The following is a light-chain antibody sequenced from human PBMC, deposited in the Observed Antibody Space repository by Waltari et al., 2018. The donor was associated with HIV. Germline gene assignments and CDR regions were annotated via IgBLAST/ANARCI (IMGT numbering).Light chain of an antibody. CDR2: GTS. CDR3: HHYNNWRET. J-gene: IGKJ1*01. V-gene: IGKV3-15*01. Sequence: EILMTQSPATLSVSPGERATLSCRASQSVNSNLAWYQQKPGQTPRVPIYGTSTRANDIPARFSGSGSGTEFTLTISSLQSEDFAVYYCHHYNNWRETFGQGTKVEIK. CDR1: QSVNSN.